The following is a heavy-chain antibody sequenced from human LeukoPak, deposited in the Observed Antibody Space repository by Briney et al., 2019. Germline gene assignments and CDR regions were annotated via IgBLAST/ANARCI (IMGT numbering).Heavy chain of an antibody. D-gene: IGHD3-3*01. J-gene: IGHJ6*02. V-gene: IGHV1/OR15-1*04. CDR1: GYIFTDYY. Sequence: GASVKVSCKASGYIFTDYYMHWVRQAPGQELGWMGRINPNSGGTNYAQKFQGRVTMTRDTSISTAYMELSRLRSDDTAVYYCVRGGDFWSGYYPYYYYYGMDVWGQGTTVTVSS. CDR3: VRGGDFWSGYYPYYYYYGMDV. CDR2: INPNSGGT.